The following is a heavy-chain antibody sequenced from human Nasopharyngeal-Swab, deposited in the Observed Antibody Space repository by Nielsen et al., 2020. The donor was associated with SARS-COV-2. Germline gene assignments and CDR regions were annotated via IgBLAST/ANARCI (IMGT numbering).Heavy chain of an antibody. J-gene: IGHJ4*02. CDR2: ISWNSGSI. D-gene: IGHD6-6*01. Sequence: GGSLRLSCAASGFTFDDYAMHWVRQAPGKGLEWVSGISWNSGSIGYADSVKGRFTISRDNAKNSLYLQMNSLRAEDTALYYCAKDTSYSSSSRGSYFDYWGQGTLVTVSS. CDR3: AKDTSYSSSSRGSYFDY. CDR1: GFTFDDYA. V-gene: IGHV3-9*01.